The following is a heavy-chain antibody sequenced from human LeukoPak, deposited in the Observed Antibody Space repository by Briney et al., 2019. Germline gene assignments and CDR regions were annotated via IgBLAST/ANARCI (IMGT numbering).Heavy chain of an antibody. CDR3: ASCRKYSSSSYYYYMDV. CDR2: INHSGST. D-gene: IGHD6-6*01. CDR1: GFTFSDYY. J-gene: IGHJ6*03. V-gene: IGHV4-34*01. Sequence: GSLRLSCAASGFTFSDYYMSWIRQPPGKGLEWIGEINHSGSTNYNPSLKSRVTISVDTSKNQFSLKLSSVTAADTAVYYCASCRKYSSSSYYYYMDVWGKGTTVTVSS.